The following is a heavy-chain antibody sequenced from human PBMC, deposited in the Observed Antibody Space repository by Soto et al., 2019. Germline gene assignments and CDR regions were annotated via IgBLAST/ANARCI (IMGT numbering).Heavy chain of an antibody. Sequence: NPSETLSLTCTVSGGSISSYYWSWIRQPAGKGLEWIGRIYTSGSTNYNPSLKSRVTMSVDTSKNQFSLKLSSVTAADTAVYYCARENFNWNYDWFDPWGQGTLVTVSS. CDR1: GGSISSYY. V-gene: IGHV4-4*07. J-gene: IGHJ5*02. CDR2: IYTSGST. CDR3: ARENFNWNYDWFDP. D-gene: IGHD1-7*01.